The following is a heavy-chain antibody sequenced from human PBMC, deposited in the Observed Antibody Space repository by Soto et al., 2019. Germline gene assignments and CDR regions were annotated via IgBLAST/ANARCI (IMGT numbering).Heavy chain of an antibody. Sequence: SETLSLTCTVSGGSISSYYWSWIRQPPGKGLEWIGYIYYSGSTNYNPSLKSRVTISVDTSKNQFSLKLSSVTAADTAVYYCAGHAGGYDRLDYWGQGTLVTV. D-gene: IGHD5-12*01. CDR2: IYYSGST. J-gene: IGHJ4*02. CDR1: GGSISSYY. CDR3: AGHAGGYDRLDY. V-gene: IGHV4-59*08.